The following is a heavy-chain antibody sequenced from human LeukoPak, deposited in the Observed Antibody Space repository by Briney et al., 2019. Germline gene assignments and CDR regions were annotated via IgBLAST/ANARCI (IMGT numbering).Heavy chain of an antibody. CDR2: IYHSGST. CDR3: ARDDGVSKGLLFDY. J-gene: IGHJ4*02. D-gene: IGHD2-15*01. V-gene: IGHV4-38-2*02. Sequence: SETLSLTCTVSGYSISSGYYWGWIRQPPGKGLEWIGSIYHSGSTYYNPSLKSRVTISVDTSKNQFSLKLSSVTAADTAVYYCARDDGVSKGLLFDYWGQGTLVTVSS. CDR1: GYSISSGYY.